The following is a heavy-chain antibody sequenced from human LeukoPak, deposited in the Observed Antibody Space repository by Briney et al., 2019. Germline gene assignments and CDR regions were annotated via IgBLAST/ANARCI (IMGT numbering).Heavy chain of an antibody. D-gene: IGHD1-26*01. CDR2: FDPEDGET. CDR3: ATGSGRVGATSWYY. CDR1: GYTLTELP. Sequence: ASVKVSCKVSGYTLTELPMHWVRQAHGKGLEWMGGFDPEDGETNYAQKFQGRVTMTEDTSTDTAYMELSSLRSEDTAVYYCATGSGRVGATSWYYWGQGTLVSVSS. V-gene: IGHV1-24*01. J-gene: IGHJ4*02.